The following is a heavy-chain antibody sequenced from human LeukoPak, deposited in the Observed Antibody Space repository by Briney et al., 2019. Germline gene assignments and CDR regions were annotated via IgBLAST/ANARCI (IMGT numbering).Heavy chain of an antibody. CDR2: INHSGST. CDR1: GGSFSGYY. CDR3: AKDNNGAAAGIIPGSFDI. V-gene: IGHV4-34*01. J-gene: IGHJ3*02. D-gene: IGHD6-13*01. Sequence: SETLSLTCAVYGGSFSGYYWTWIRQPPGKGLEWIGEINHSGSTNYNPSLKSRVTISVDTSKNQFSLKLSSVTAADTAVYYCAKDNNGAAAGIIPGSFDIWGQGTMVTVSS.